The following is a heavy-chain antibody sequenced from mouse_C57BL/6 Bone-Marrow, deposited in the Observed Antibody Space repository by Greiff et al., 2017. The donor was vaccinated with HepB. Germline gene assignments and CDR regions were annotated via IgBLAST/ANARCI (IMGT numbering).Heavy chain of an antibody. CDR2: INPYNGGT. D-gene: IGHD2-4*01. CDR1: GYTFTDYY. Sequence: EVKLMESGPVLVKPGASVKMSCKASGYTFTDYYMNWVKQSHGKGLEWIGVINPYNGGTIYNQKFKGKATLTVDKSSSTAYMELNSLTSEDSAAYYCERDDYDYWGQGTTLTVSS. CDR3: ERDDYDY. V-gene: IGHV1-19*01. J-gene: IGHJ2*01.